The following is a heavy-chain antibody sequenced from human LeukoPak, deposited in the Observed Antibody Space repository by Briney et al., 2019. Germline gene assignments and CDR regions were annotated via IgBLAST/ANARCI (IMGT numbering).Heavy chain of an antibody. J-gene: IGHJ6*02. CDR1: GFTFSSNY. D-gene: IGHD5-18*01. Sequence: GGSLRLSCAASGFTFSSNYMSWVRQAPGKGLEWVSVIYSGGSTYYADSVKGRLTISRDNSKNTLYLQMNNLRPEDAAVYYCAREKGYGHYGRDVWGQGTKVTVSS. V-gene: IGHV3-66*01. CDR2: IYSGGST. CDR3: AREKGYGHYGRDV.